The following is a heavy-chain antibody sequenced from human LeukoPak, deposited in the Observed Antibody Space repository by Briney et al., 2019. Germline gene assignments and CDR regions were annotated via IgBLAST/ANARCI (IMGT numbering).Heavy chain of an antibody. V-gene: IGHV1-2*06. CDR1: GYTFIGYY. Sequence: GASVKVSCKASGYTFIGYYIHWVRQAPGQGLEWMGRINPNSGGTNHAQKFQGRVTMTRDTSISTAYMELSRLRSDDTAVYYCALTWGYYAFDIWGQGTMVTVSS. J-gene: IGHJ3*02. CDR2: INPNSGGT. D-gene: IGHD7-27*01. CDR3: ALTWGYYAFDI.